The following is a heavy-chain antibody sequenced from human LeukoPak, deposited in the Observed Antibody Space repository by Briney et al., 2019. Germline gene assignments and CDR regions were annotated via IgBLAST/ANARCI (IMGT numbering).Heavy chain of an antibody. V-gene: IGHV3-23*01. CDR3: AKDSPILTI. CDR2: ISGGGESR. CDR1: GFTFSNYG. D-gene: IGHD3-3*01. Sequence: GGSLRLSCAVSGFTFSNYGMSWIRQAPGQGLEWVSAISGGGESRYYADSVKGRFTISRDNSKNTLYLQMNSLRAEDTAVFYCAKDSPILTIWGQGTVVTVSS. J-gene: IGHJ3*02.